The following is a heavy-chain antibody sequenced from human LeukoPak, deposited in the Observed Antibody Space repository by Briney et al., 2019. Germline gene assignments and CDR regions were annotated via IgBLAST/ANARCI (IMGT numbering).Heavy chain of an antibody. CDR1: GYTFTGYY. J-gene: IGHJ4*02. Sequence: GASVKVSCKASGYTFTGYYMHWVRQAPGQGLEWMGRINPNSGGTNYAQKFQGRVTMTRDTSISTAYMELSRLRSDDTAVYYCARERTTYYYDSSGYPGEGWGQGTLVTVSS. D-gene: IGHD3-22*01. V-gene: IGHV1-2*06. CDR3: ARERTTYYYDSSGYPGEG. CDR2: INPNSGGT.